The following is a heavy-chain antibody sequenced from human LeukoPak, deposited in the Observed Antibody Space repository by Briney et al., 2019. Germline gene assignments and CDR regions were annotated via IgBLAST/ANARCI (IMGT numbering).Heavy chain of an antibody. D-gene: IGHD3-22*01. CDR1: GFTFSSYA. Sequence: GGSLRLSCAASGFTFSSYAMSWVRQAPGKGLEWVSAISGSGGSTYYADSVKGRFTISRDNSKNTLYLQMNSLRAEDTAVYYCAKDDSTYYYDSSGYYYPDRWGQGTMVTVSS. CDR2: ISGSGGST. V-gene: IGHV3-23*01. J-gene: IGHJ3*01. CDR3: AKDDSTYYYDSSGYYYPDR.